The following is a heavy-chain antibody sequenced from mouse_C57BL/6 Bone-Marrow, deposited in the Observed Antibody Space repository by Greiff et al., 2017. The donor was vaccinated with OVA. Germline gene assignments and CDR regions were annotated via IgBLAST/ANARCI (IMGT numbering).Heavy chain of an antibody. Sequence: EVKLVESGGGLVKPGGSLKLSCAASGFTFSDYGMHWVRQAPEKGLEWVAYISSGSSTIYYADTVKGRFTISRDNAKNTLFLQMTSLRSEDTSMYYCARSRRVCWYFDVWGKGTTVTVSS. CDR3: ARSRRVCWYFDV. V-gene: IGHV5-17*01. CDR1: GFTFSDYG. D-gene: IGHD1-1*01. CDR2: ISSGSSTI. J-gene: IGHJ1*03.